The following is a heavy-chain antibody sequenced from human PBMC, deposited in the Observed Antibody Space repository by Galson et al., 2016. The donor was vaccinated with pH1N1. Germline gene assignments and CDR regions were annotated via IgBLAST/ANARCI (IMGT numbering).Heavy chain of an antibody. Sequence: SVKVSCKASGYTFTGYHMHWVRQAPGQGLEWMGWINPNSGDTKYAQKFQGRVTMTRDKSISTAYMELTTLRPDDTAVYYCASEGVTNHYWYFDLWGRGTLVTVSS. CDR3: ASEGVTNHYWYFDL. CDR1: GYTFTGYH. D-gene: IGHD5-18*01. V-gene: IGHV1-2*02. CDR2: INPNSGDT. J-gene: IGHJ2*01.